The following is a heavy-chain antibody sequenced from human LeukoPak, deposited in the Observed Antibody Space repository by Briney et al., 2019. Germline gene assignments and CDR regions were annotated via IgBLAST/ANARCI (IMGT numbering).Heavy chain of an antibody. Sequence: ASVKVSCKASGYTFTSYDINWVRQATGQGLEWMGWMNPNSGNTDYAQKFQGRVTITRNTSLSTVYMELSSLRSEDTAVYYCAIYGEPDAFDIWGQGTMVTVSS. CDR3: AIYGEPDAFDI. D-gene: IGHD3-10*01. CDR1: GYTFTSYD. V-gene: IGHV1-8*03. CDR2: MNPNSGNT. J-gene: IGHJ3*02.